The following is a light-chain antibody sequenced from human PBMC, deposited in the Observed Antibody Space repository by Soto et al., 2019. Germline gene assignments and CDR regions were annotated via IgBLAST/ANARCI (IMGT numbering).Light chain of an antibody. Sequence: EIVLTQSPATLSLSPGERATLSYRASQSVSSYLAWYQQKPGQAPRLLIYDASNRATGIPARFSGSGSGTDFTLTISSLEPEDFVVYYCLQRSNWPLTFGGGTKVEIK. CDR1: QSVSSY. CDR3: LQRSNWPLT. J-gene: IGKJ4*01. CDR2: DAS. V-gene: IGKV3-11*01.